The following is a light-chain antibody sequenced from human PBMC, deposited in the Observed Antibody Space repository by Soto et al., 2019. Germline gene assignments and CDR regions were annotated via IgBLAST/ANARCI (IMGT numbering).Light chain of an antibody. J-gene: IGKJ1*01. CDR3: QQYDNWLTGT. V-gene: IGKV3-15*01. CDR2: DAS. Sequence: EIVITQSPATLSVSPGETTILSCRASQSINSDVAWYQQKVGQTPRLLIYDASTRATGIPARFSGGGSGTEFTLTISSLQSEDFAVYYCQQYDNWLTGTFGQGTKVDIK. CDR1: QSINSD.